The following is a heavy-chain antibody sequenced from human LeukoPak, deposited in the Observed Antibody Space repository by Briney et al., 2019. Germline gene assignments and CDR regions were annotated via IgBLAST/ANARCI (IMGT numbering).Heavy chain of an antibody. D-gene: IGHD3-22*01. J-gene: IGHJ4*02. V-gene: IGHV3-15*01. CDR1: GFTFSNAW. CDR3: TTAYYYDSSGYPFDY. CDR2: IKSKTDGGTT. Sequence: PGGSLRLFCAASGFTFSNAWMSWVRQAPGKGLEWVGRIKSKTDGGTTDYAAPVKGRFTISRDDSKNTLYLQMNSLKTEDTAVYYCTTAYYYDSSGYPFDYWGQGTLVTVSS.